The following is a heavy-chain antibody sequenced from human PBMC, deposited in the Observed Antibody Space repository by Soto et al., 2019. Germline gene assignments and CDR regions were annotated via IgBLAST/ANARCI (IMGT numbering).Heavy chain of an antibody. V-gene: IGHV4-61*01. D-gene: IGHD1-26*01. CDR3: ARHGRVAHDFTLNY. Sequence: PSETLSLTCTVSGGSVSNASYYWSWIRQPPGKGLEWIGYIYSSVSSHYTSSLKSRVTISVDTSKNQFSLKLSSVTAADTAVYYCARHGRVAHDFTLNYWGQGTLVTVSS. CDR2: IYSSVSS. CDR1: GGSVSNASYY. J-gene: IGHJ4*02.